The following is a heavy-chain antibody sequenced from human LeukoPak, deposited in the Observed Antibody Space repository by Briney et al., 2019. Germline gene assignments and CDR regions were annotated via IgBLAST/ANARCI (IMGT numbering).Heavy chain of an antibody. D-gene: IGHD3-9*01. J-gene: IGHJ3*02. CDR1: SGSISSSSCY. V-gene: IGHV4-39*07. CDR2: IYYSGST. CDR3: ARAPLYDILTDMTDAFDI. Sequence: SETLSLTCTVSSGSISSSSCYWGWIRQPPGKGLEWIGSIYYSGSTYYNPSLKSRVTISVDTSKNQFSLKLSSVTAADTAVYYCARAPLYDILTDMTDAFDIWGQETMVTVSS.